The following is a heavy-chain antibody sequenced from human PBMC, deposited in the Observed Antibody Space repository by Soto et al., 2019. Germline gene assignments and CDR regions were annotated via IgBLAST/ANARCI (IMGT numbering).Heavy chain of an antibody. D-gene: IGHD2-8*02. Sequence: QVQLQQWGAGLLKPSETLSLTCAVYGGSFSGYYWTWIRQPPGTGLEWIGEINHSGSTNYNPSLKSRVTISLDTSKNQFSRKLTSVTAAHTAVYYCARDKITGLFDYCGQGTLVTVSS. J-gene: IGHJ4*02. CDR1: GGSFSGYY. V-gene: IGHV4-34*01. CDR2: INHSGST. CDR3: ARDKITGLFDY.